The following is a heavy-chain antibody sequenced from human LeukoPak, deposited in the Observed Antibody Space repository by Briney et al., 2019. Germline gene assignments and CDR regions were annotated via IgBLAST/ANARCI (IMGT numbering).Heavy chain of an antibody. Sequence: PSEALSLTCTVSGGSISSGGYSWSWIRQHPGKGLEWIGYIYYSGTTYYNPSLRSRVTISVDTSKNQFSLRLSSVTAADTAVYYCARHRASSSWSPPGYWGQGTLVTVSS. CDR1: GGSISSGGYS. J-gene: IGHJ4*02. D-gene: IGHD6-13*01. CDR3: ARHRASSSWSPPGY. CDR2: IYYSGTT. V-gene: IGHV4-31*03.